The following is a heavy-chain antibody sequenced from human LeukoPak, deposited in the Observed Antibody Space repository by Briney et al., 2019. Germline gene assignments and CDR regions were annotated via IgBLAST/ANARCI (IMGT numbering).Heavy chain of an antibody. CDR3: ARLPLRVGYGSEPSWFDP. J-gene: IGHJ5*02. CDR2: INAGNGNT. CDR1: GYTFTSYA. D-gene: IGHD3-10*01. V-gene: IGHV1-3*01. Sequence: ASVKVSCKASGYTFTSYAMHWVRQAPGQRLEWMGWINAGNGNTKYSQKFQGRVTITRDTSASTAYMELSSLRSEDTAVYYCARLPLRVGYGSEPSWFDPWGQGTLVTVSS.